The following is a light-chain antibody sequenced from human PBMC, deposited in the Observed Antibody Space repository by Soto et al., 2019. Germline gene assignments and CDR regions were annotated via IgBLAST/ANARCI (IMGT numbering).Light chain of an antibody. J-gene: IGKJ1*01. CDR3: QQYDTYST. CDR2: DAS. Sequence: DIQMTQSPSTLSASVGDRVTITCRASQSISNRLAWYHQKPGKTPNLLIYDASNLGSGVPSRFSGSGSGTEFTLTISSLQPDDFATYYCQQYDTYSTFGRGTKVDNK. CDR1: QSISNR. V-gene: IGKV1-5*01.